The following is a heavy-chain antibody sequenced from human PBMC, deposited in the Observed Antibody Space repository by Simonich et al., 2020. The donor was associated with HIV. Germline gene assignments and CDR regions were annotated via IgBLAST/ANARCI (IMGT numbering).Heavy chain of an antibody. J-gene: IGHJ4*02. CDR2: IIHSGRT. D-gene: IGHD5-18*01. V-gene: IGHV4-34*12. Sequence: QVQLQQWGAGLLKPSETLSLTCAVYGGSFSGNFWTWIRQPPGKGLEWIGEIIHSGRTNYNPSLKSRVTISVDTSKNQFSLKLSSVTAADTAVYYCARLDYNYGLDNWGQGTLVTVSS. CDR3: ARLDYNYGLDN. CDR1: GGSFSGNF.